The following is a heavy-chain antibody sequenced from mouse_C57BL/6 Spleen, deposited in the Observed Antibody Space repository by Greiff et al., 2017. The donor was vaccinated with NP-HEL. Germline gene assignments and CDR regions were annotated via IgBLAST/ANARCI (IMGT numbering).Heavy chain of an antibody. V-gene: IGHV1-42*01. CDR1: GYSFTGYY. CDR2: INPSTGGT. J-gene: IGHJ3*01. D-gene: IGHD1-1*01. CDR3: ARWGTTVVDSFAY. Sequence: EVQLQQSGPELVKPGASVKISCKASGYSFTGYYMNWVKQSPEKSLEWIGEINPSTGGTTYIQKFKAKATLTVDKSSSTAYMQLKSLTSEDSAVYYCARWGTTVVDSFAYWGQGTLVTVSA.